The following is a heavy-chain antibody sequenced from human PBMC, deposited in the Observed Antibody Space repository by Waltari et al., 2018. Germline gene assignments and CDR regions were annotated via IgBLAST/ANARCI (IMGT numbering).Heavy chain of an antibody. CDR3: ARNKDGGNSLYYYYMDV. CDR1: GYTFTSYD. J-gene: IGHJ6*03. CDR2: MNPNSGNT. D-gene: IGHD2-21*02. Sequence: QVQLVQSGAEVKKPGASVKVSCKASGYTFTSYDINWVRQATGQGLEWMGWMNPNSGNTGYAQKFQGRVTMTRNTSISTAYMELSSLRSEDTAVYYCARNKDGGNSLYYYYMDVWGKGTTVTVSS. V-gene: IGHV1-8*01.